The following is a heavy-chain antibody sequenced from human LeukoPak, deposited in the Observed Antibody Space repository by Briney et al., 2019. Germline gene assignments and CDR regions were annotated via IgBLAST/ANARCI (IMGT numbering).Heavy chain of an antibody. CDR1: GFTFSTYW. CDR3: AKLLNYGGNSDYFDY. CDR2: ISGRGGNT. D-gene: IGHD4-23*01. Sequence: PGGSLRLSCAASGFTFSTYWMHWVRQAPGKGLEWVSGISGRGGNTYYADSVKGRFTISRDNSKNTLFLQMNSLRAEDTAVYYCAKLLNYGGNSDYFDYWGQGTQVTVSS. J-gene: IGHJ4*02. V-gene: IGHV3-23*01.